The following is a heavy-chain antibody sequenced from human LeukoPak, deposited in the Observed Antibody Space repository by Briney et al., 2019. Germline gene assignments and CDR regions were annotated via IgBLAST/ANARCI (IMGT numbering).Heavy chain of an antibody. J-gene: IGHJ5*02. V-gene: IGHV3-73*01. D-gene: IGHD4-11*01. Sequence: GGSLRLSCAASGFTFSGSAMHWVRQASGKGLEWVGRIRSKANSYATAYAASVKGRFTISRDDSKNTAYLQMNSLKTEDTAVYYCTRHMTTVTPYNWFDPWGQGTLVTVSS. CDR2: IRSKANSYAT. CDR1: GFTFSGSA. CDR3: TRHMTTVTPYNWFDP.